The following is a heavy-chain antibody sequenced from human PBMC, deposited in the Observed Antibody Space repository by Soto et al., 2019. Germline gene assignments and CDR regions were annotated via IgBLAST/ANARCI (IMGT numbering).Heavy chain of an antibody. CDR2: ISSSGSTI. CDR3: ARDKDYGEHDY. CDR1: GFTFSDYY. Sequence: GSLRLSCAASGFTFSDYYMSWIRQAPGKGLEWVSYISSSGSTIYYTDSVKGRFTISRDNAKNSLYLQMSSLRAEDTAVYYCARDKDYGEHDYWGQGTLVTVSS. V-gene: IGHV3-11*01. D-gene: IGHD4-17*01. J-gene: IGHJ4*02.